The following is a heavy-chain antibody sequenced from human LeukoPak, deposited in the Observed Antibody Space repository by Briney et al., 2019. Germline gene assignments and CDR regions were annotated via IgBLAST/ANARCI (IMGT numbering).Heavy chain of an antibody. Sequence: GGSLRLSCAASGFTFSAYAMNWVRQAPGKGLEWVSVISFDGSAKYYADSVKGRFTISRDNSKNTLYLQMTSLRAEDTAVYYCAKDRVTAAGYYFDYWGQGTLVTVSS. CDR3: AKDRVTAAGYYFDY. D-gene: IGHD6-13*01. V-gene: IGHV3-30*18. CDR1: GFTFSAYA. J-gene: IGHJ4*02. CDR2: ISFDGSAK.